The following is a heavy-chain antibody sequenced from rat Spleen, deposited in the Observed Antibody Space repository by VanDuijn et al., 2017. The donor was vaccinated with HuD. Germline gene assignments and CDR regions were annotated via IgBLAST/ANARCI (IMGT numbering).Heavy chain of an antibody. CDR2: IWTTGGT. V-gene: IGHV2-41*01. CDR1: GFSLTSYN. CDR3: AREGYYSSYVMDA. Sequence: QVQLKESGPGLVQPSQTLSLTCTVAGFSLTSYNVHWVRQPPGKGLEGMGVIWTTGGTRDNSVLKSRLRISKDTSKSQVFLKMNSLQTEDTATYYCAREGYYSSYVMDAWGQGASVTVSS. J-gene: IGHJ4*01. D-gene: IGHD1-2*01.